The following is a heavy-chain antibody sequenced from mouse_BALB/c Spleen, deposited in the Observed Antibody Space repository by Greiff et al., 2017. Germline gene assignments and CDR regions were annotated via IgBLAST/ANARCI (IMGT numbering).Heavy chain of an antibody. CDR1: GYSITSGYY. CDR2: ISYDGSN. Sequence: EVKLMESGPGLVKPSQSLSLTCSVTGYSITSGYYWNWIRQFPGNKLEWMGYISYDGSNNYNPSLKNRISITRDTSKNQFFLKLNSVTTEDTATYYCARDHYGNYAMDYWGQGTSVTVSS. V-gene: IGHV3-6*02. CDR3: ARDHYGNYAMDY. J-gene: IGHJ4*01. D-gene: IGHD2-1*01.